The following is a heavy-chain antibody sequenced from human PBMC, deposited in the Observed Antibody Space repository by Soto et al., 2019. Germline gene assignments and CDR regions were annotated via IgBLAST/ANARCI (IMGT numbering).Heavy chain of an antibody. V-gene: IGHV4-39*01. CDR1: GGSISSSSCH. CDR2: IKYSGTT. CDR3: ARLWDIWFWGVIITYGWFDL. Sequence: SETLSLTCTVSGGSISSSSCHWGWIRQPPGKGLEGIASIKYSGTTFYNPSLKSRVTLSVDTSKNQFALKLSSVTAAETAVYYCARLWDIWFWGVIITYGWFDLWGRGTLFPFSS. J-gene: IGHJ5*02. D-gene: IGHD3-10*01.